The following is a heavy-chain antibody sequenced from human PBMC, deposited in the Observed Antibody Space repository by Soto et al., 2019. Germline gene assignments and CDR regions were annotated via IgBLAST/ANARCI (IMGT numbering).Heavy chain of an antibody. CDR1: GYTFSTYG. D-gene: IGHD3-3*01. CDR2: IGAYNDDT. CDR3: ARDWRGAEGFDP. Sequence: QVQLVQSGAEVKKPGASVKVSCKASGYTFSTYGFSWVRQAPGQGLEWMGWIGAYNDDTNYAQNCQGRFTMTTDTSTNTSYMELGNLRSDDTAVYFCARDWRGAEGFDPWGQGTLVTVSS. J-gene: IGHJ5*02. V-gene: IGHV1-18*01.